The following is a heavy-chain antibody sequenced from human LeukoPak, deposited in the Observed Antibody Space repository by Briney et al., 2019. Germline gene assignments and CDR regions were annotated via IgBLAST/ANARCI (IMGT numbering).Heavy chain of an antibody. CDR2: ISASGGST. CDR3: AKAAGGTSYNFDY. V-gene: IGHV3-23*01. CDR1: GFTLSNYA. Sequence: PGGSLRLSCAASGFTLSNYAMSWVRQAPGKGLEWVSVISASGGSTYYADSVKGRFTISRDNSKNTVYLQMNSLRAGDTAVYYCAKAAGGTSYNFDYWGQGTLVTVSS. J-gene: IGHJ4*02. D-gene: IGHD6-13*01.